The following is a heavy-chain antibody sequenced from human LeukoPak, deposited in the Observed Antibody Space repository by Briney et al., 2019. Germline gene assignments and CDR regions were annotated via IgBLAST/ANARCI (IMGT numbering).Heavy chain of an antibody. Sequence: GGSLRLSCAASGFTFSSYVMHRVRQAPGKGLEWVAVISYDGSNKYYADSVKGRFTISRDNSKNTLYLQMNSLRAEDTAVYYCAKASPNSGSYFDYWGQGTLVTVSS. CDR1: GFTFSSYV. D-gene: IGHD1-26*01. V-gene: IGHV3-30*18. CDR2: ISYDGSNK. J-gene: IGHJ4*02. CDR3: AKASPNSGSYFDY.